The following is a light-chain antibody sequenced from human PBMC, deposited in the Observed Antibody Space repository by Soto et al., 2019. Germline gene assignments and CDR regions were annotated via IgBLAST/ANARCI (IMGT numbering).Light chain of an antibody. Sequence: DIQITQSPSSLSASVGDRVTITCRASQSIRNYLNWYQQKPGKAPNLLIYGASSLQSGVPSRFSGSGFETDFALTINNLQPEDFATYYCQQSYTAVFTFGPGTKVDIK. V-gene: IGKV1-39*01. CDR2: GAS. CDR1: QSIRNY. J-gene: IGKJ3*01. CDR3: QQSYTAVFT.